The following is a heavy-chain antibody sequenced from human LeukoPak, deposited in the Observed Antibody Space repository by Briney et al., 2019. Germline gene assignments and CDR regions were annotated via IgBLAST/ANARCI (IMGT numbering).Heavy chain of an antibody. CDR2: INAGNGNT. V-gene: IGHV1-3*01. CDR3: ASDGLGYGEPDY. J-gene: IGHJ4*02. D-gene: IGHD4-17*01. Sequence: ASVKVSCKASGGTFSSYAISWVRQAPGQRLEWMGWINAGNGNTKYSQKFQGRVTITRDTSASTAYMELSSLRSEDTAVYYCASDGLGYGEPDYWGQGTLVTVSP. CDR1: GGTFSSYA.